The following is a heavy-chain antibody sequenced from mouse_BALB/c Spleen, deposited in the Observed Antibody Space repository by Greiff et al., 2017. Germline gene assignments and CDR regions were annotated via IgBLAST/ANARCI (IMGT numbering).Heavy chain of an antibody. J-gene: IGHJ2*01. Sequence: EVQLQQSGPELVKPGASVKMSCKASGYTFTDYYMDWVKQSHGESFEWIGRVNPYNGGTSYNQKFKGKATLTVDKSSSTAYMELNSLTSEDSAVYYCARDGNSDYWGQGTTLTVSS. V-gene: IGHV1-19*01. CDR3: ARDGNSDY. D-gene: IGHD2-1*01. CDR1: GYTFTDYY. CDR2: VNPYNGGT.